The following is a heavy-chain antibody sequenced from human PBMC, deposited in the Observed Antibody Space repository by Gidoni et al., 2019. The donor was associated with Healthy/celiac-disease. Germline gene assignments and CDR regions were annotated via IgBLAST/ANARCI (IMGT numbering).Heavy chain of an antibody. CDR1: GGSFSGYY. V-gene: IGHV4-34*01. Sequence: QVQLQQWGAGLLKPSETPSLTFAVYGGSFSGYYWSWIRQPPGKGLEWIGEINHSGSTNYNPSLKSRVTISVDTSKNQFSLKLSSVTAADTAVYYCARRLLVVVAARFDPWGQGTLVTVSS. J-gene: IGHJ5*02. D-gene: IGHD2-15*01. CDR2: INHSGST. CDR3: ARRLLVVVAARFDP.